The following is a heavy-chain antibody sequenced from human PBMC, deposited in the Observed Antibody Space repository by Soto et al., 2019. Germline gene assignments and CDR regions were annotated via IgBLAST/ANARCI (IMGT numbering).Heavy chain of an antibody. Sequence: PGGSLRLSCAASGFTFSSYGMHWVRRAPGKGLEWVAVISYDGSNKYYADSVKGRFTISRDNSKNTLYLQMNSLRAEDTAVYYCATLAARGYFDYWGQGTLVTVSS. CDR1: GFTFSSYG. CDR3: ATLAARGYFDY. V-gene: IGHV3-30*03. CDR2: ISYDGSNK. D-gene: IGHD6-6*01. J-gene: IGHJ4*02.